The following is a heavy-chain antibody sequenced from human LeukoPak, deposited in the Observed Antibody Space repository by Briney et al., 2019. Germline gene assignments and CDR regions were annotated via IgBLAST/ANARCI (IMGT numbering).Heavy chain of an antibody. D-gene: IGHD3-22*01. V-gene: IGHV3-23*01. CDR1: GFRFSNYA. Sequence: GGSLRLSCVGSGFRFSNYAMNWVRQAPGKGLQWVSALSRSGSRTFYADSVKGRFTISRDNSKKTLYLQMDSLRAEDTAIYYCAKDDSSGYYHDHWGQGTLVTVSS. CDR2: LSRSGSRT. J-gene: IGHJ5*02. CDR3: AKDDSSGYYHDH.